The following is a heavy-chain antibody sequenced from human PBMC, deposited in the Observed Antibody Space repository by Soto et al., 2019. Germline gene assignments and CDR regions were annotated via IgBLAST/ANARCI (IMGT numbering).Heavy chain of an antibody. D-gene: IGHD3-16*01. J-gene: IGHJ3*02. CDR1: GYTFTGYY. V-gene: IGHV1-3*01. CDR3: ASHLGMGGGAFDI. Sequence: QVQLVQSGAEVKKPGASVKVSCKASGYTFTGYYMHWVRQAPGQRLEWMGWINAGNGNTKYSQKFQGRVTITRDTSASTAYMELSSLRSEDTAVYYCASHLGMGGGAFDIWGQGTMVTVSS. CDR2: INAGNGNT.